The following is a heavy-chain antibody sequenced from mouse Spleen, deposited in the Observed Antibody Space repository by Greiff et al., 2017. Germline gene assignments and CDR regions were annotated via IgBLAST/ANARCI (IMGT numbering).Heavy chain of an antibody. D-gene: IGHD1-1*01. Sequence: EVKLVESEGGLVQPGSSMKLSCTASGFTFSDYYMAWVLQVPEKGLEWVANINYYGSSTYYLDSLKSRFIISRDNAKNILYLQMSSLKSEDTATYYCARNGYYYGSSYYFDYWGQGTTLTVSS. V-gene: IGHV5-16*01. CDR2: INYYGSST. CDR1: GFTFSDYY. J-gene: IGHJ2*01. CDR3: ARNGYYYGSSYYFDY.